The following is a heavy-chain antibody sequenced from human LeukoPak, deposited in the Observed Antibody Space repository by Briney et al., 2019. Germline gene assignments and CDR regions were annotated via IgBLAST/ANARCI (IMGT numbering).Heavy chain of an antibody. V-gene: IGHV4-59*08. D-gene: IGHD6-6*01. CDR3: TRRGGSSSSDWFDH. CDR2: VYYTGST. Sequence: SETLSLTCTVSGGSISNYYWSWIRQPPGKGLEWIGYVYYTGSTSYNPSLKSRVTISGDTSKNQFSLKLSSVTAADTAVYYCTRRGGSSSSDWFDHWGQGTLVIVSS. J-gene: IGHJ5*02. CDR1: GGSISNYY.